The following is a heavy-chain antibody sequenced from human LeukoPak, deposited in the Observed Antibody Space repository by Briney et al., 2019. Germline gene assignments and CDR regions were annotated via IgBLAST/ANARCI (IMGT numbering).Heavy chain of an antibody. J-gene: IGHJ4*02. CDR2: INQRGSVK. CDR1: GFTLRSHW. D-gene: IGHD5-12*01. V-gene: IGHV3-7*04. CDR3: ARVGYSGWNLEY. Sequence: PGGSLGLPCAASGFTLRSHWMRGVPQAPGKGREGVANINQRGSVKYYVDSVKGRFTISRDDAKNSLYVQMNSLRDEDTAVYYCARVGYSGWNLEYWGQGTLVTVSS.